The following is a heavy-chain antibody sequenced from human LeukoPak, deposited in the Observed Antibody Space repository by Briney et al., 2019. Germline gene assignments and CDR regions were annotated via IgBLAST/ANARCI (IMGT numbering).Heavy chain of an antibody. Sequence: GASVKVSCKASGYTFTSYGISWVRQAPGQGLEWMGWISAYNGNTNYAQKLQGRVTMTTDTSTSTAYMELRSLRSDDTAVYYCARDWKDIVVVPAANDAFDIWGQGTMVTVSS. CDR1: GYTFTSYG. V-gene: IGHV1-18*01. CDR3: ARDWKDIVVVPAANDAFDI. D-gene: IGHD2-2*01. CDR2: ISAYNGNT. J-gene: IGHJ3*02.